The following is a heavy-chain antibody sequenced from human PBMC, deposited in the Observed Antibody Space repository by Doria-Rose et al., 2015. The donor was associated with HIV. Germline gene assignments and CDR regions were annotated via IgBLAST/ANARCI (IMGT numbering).Heavy chain of an antibody. CDR1: GVSLSSPGMG. CDR3: ARIKSSRWYHKYYFDF. Sequence: QESGPVLVKPTETLTLTCTVSGVSLSSPGMGASWIRQPPGRALEWLANIFSDDERSYKTSLKSRLTISRRTSKSQVVLTMTDMDPVDTATYYCARIKSSRWYHKYYFDFWGQGTLVIVSA. V-gene: IGHV2-26*01. D-gene: IGHD6-13*01. CDR2: IFSDDER. J-gene: IGHJ4*02.